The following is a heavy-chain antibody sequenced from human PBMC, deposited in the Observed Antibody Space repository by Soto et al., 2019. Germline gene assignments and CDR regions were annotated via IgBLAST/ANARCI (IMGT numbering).Heavy chain of an antibody. CDR2: VSTNGAT. CDR3: ARADYEILTGSYAMDV. V-gene: IGHV4-4*07. D-gene: IGHD3-9*01. CDR1: DDFISRYY. J-gene: IGHJ6*02. Sequence: SETLSLTCTVSDDFISRYYRNWVRQPAWKGLEWRGRVSTNGATNYNPSLESRVTMSVDTSKNQFSLKLTSGTAADTAVYFCARADYEILTGSYAMDVWGQGTTVTVSS.